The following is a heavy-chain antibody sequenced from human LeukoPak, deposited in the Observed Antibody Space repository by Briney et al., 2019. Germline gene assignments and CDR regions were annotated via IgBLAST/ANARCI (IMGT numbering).Heavy chain of an antibody. J-gene: IGHJ5*02. V-gene: IGHV4-39*01. D-gene: IGHD3-3*01. CDR1: GGSISSGGYY. CDR2: IYYSAST. Sequence: PSETLSLTCTVSGGSISSGGYYWSWLRQPPGKGLEWIGSIYYSASTYYNPSLKSRVTISVDTSKNQFSLNLSSVTAADTAVYYCARNYYDFWSGYYGPWFDPWGQGTLVTVSS. CDR3: ARNYYDFWSGYYGPWFDP.